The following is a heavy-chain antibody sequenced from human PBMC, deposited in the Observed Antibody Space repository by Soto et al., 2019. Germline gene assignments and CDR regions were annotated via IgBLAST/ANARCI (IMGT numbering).Heavy chain of an antibody. CDR1: GGTFSSYA. V-gene: IGHV1-69*13. CDR2: IIPIFGTA. Sequence: SVKVSCKASGGTFSSYAISWVRQAPGQGLEWMGGIIPIFGTANYAQKFQGRVTITADESTSTAYMELSSLRSEDTAVYYCARDPSAYYDSSGPYYYYGMAVWGQGTTVTVSS. CDR3: ARDPSAYYDSSGPYYYYGMAV. J-gene: IGHJ6*02. D-gene: IGHD3-22*01.